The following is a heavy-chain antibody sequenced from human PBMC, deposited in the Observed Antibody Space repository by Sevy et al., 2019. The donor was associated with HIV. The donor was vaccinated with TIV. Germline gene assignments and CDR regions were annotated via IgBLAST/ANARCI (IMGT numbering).Heavy chain of an antibody. CDR3: VRGSTGTFGH. Sequence: GGSLRLSCAASGFTLSIYWMHWVRQVPGKGLVWVSHINSDGKIKRYADSVEGRFTISRDNAEKTVYLQMNSLRADYTAVYYCVRGSTGTFGHWGQGTLVTVYS. CDR2: INSDGKIK. CDR1: GFTLSIYW. D-gene: IGHD3-9*01. V-gene: IGHV3-74*01. J-gene: IGHJ4*02.